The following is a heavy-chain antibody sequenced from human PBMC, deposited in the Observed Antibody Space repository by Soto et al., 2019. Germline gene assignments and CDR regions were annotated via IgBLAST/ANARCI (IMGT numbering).Heavy chain of an antibody. V-gene: IGHV1-69*13. J-gene: IGHJ6*02. D-gene: IGHD3-22*01. CDR2: IMPIFRTA. Sequence: GASVKVSCQASGGPFSNSSISWVRRAPGQRLEWMGGIMPIFRTADYAQKFQGRVTITADESTSTAHMELSGLRSDDTAVYYCARDKDRAQLGGNYYYMLDVWGQGTTVTVSS. CDR3: ARDKDRAQLGGNYYYMLDV. CDR1: GGPFSNSS.